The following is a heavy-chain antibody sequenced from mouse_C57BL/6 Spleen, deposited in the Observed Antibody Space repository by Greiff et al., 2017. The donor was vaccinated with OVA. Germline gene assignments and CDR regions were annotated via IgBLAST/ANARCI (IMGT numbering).Heavy chain of an antibody. CDR3: ARSRGNYGLDY. CDR2: IDPSDSDT. CDR1: GYTFTSYW. V-gene: IGHV1-52*01. D-gene: IGHD2-1*01. J-gene: IGHJ2*01. Sequence: QVQLQQPGAELVRPGSSVKLSCKASGYTFTSYWMHWVKQRPIQGLEWIGNIDPSDSDTHYNQKFKDKATLTVDKSSSTAYMQLSSLTSEDSAVYYCARSRGNYGLDYWGQGTTLTVSS.